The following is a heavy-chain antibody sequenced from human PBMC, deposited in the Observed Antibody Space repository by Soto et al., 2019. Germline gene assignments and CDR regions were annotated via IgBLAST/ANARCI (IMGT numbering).Heavy chain of an antibody. CDR2: INPNSGGT. CDR1: GYTFTGYY. V-gene: IGHV1-2*02. D-gene: IGHD3-3*01. Sequence: ASVKVSCKASGYTFTGYYMHWVRQAPGQGLEWMGWINPNSGGTNYAQKFQGRVTMTRDTSISTAYMELSRLRSDDTAVYYCARDHYDFWSGYLNWFDPWGQGTLVTSPQ. CDR3: ARDHYDFWSGYLNWFDP. J-gene: IGHJ5*02.